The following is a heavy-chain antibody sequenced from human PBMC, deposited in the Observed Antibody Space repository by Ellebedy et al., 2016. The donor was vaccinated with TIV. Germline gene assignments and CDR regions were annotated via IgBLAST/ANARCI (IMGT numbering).Heavy chain of an antibody. D-gene: IGHD3-16*01. J-gene: IGHJ4*02. V-gene: IGHV3-64D*06. CDR3: VKAWGD. CDR2: IVSNGDST. Sequence: GESLKISCSASGFTFSSYAMHWVRQAPGKGLDYISAIVSNGDSTYYANSVKGRFIISRDNSKNTLYRQMSSLRPEDTAVYYCVKAWGDWGQGTLVTVSS. CDR1: GFTFSSYA.